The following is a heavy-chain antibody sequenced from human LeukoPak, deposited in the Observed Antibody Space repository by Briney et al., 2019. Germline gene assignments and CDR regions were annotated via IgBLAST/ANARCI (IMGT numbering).Heavy chain of an antibody. CDR1: GYTFTNYD. CDR3: ARGNYDGYYFDS. D-gene: IGHD4-23*01. CDR2: MNPNSDNI. Sequence: ASVKVSCKASGYTFTNYDINWVRQATGQGLEWTGWMNPNSDNIGYAQKFQGRVTMTRDTSISTAYMELSSLRSEDTAVYYCARGNYDGYYFDSWGQGTLVTVFS. V-gene: IGHV1-8*01. J-gene: IGHJ4*02.